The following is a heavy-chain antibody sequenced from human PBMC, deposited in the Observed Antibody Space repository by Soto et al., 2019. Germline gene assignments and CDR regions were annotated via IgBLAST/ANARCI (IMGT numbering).Heavy chain of an antibody. CDR3: ARCERGVYYDFWSGPNLFDY. CDR1: GGSISSYY. J-gene: IGHJ4*02. CDR2: IYYSGST. Sequence: PSETLSLTCTVSGGSISSYYWSWIRQPPGKGLEWIGYIYYSGSTYYNPSLKSRVTISVDTSKNQFSLKLSSVTAADTAVYYCARCERGVYYDFWSGPNLFDYWGQGTLVTVSS. V-gene: IGHV4-59*12. D-gene: IGHD3-3*01.